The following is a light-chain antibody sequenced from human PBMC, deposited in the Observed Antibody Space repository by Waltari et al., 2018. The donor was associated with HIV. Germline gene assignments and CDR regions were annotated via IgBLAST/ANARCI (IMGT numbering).Light chain of an antibody. CDR2: KAS. CDR3: QQYYRYPYT. J-gene: IGKJ2*01. CDR1: QSISSW. V-gene: IGKV1-5*03. Sequence: DIQMTQSPSTLSASVGDRVTITCRASQSISSWLAWYQQKPGKAPKLRIYKASSLESGVPSRFSCSGSETEFTLTVSSLQPDDFAAYYCQQYYRYPYTFGQGTKLEIK.